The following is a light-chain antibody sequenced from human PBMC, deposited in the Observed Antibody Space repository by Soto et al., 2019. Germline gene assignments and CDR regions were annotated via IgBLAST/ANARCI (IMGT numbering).Light chain of an antibody. J-gene: IGKJ2*01. Sequence: DIQMTQSPSAMSASVGDRVTITCRARQDISNYLAWFQQKPGKVPERLIYAASSLPSGVPSRFVGSGSGTEFTLTISGLQPEDFATYYCLQHNSYPYTFGQGTKLEIK. CDR1: QDISNY. CDR2: AAS. V-gene: IGKV1-17*03. CDR3: LQHNSYPYT.